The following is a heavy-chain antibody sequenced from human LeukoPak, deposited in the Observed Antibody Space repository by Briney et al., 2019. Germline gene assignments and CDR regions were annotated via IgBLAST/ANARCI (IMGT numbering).Heavy chain of an antibody. J-gene: IGHJ4*02. CDR2: IKQDGSEK. D-gene: IGHD6-19*01. CDR3: ARDRGRYSSGYY. V-gene: IGHV3-7*01. CDR1: GFTFDAYA. Sequence: GGSLRLSCAASGFTFDAYAMSWVRQAPGKGLEWVANIKQDGSEKYYVDSVKGRFTISRDNAKNSLYLQMNSLRAEDTALYYCARDRGRYSSGYYWGQGTLVTVSS.